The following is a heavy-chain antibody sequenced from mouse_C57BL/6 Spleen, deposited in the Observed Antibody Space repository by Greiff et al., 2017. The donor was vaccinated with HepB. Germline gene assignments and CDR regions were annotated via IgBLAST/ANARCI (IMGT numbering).Heavy chain of an antibody. CDR2: IDPSDSYT. CDR3: ARDGYEFAY. V-gene: IGHV1-69*01. D-gene: IGHD2-2*01. Sequence: VQLQQPGAELVMPGASVKLSCKASGYTFTSYWMHWVKQRPGQGLEWIGEIDPSDSYTNYNQKFKGKSTLTVDKSSSTAYMQLSSLTSEDSAVYYCARDGYEFAYWGQGTLVTVSA. J-gene: IGHJ3*01. CDR1: GYTFTSYW.